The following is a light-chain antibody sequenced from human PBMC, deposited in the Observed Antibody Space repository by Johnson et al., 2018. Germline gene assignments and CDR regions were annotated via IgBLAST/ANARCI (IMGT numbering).Light chain of an antibody. CDR3: GTGDSSLSAGNV. J-gene: IGLJ1*01. Sequence: QSVLTQPPSVSAAPGQKVTISCSGSSSNIGNNYVSWYQQLPGTAPKLLIYENNKRPSGIPDRFSGSKSGTSATLGITGIQTGDEADYYCGTGDSSLSAGNVFGTGTKVTVL. CDR2: ENN. CDR1: SSNIGNNY. V-gene: IGLV1-51*02.